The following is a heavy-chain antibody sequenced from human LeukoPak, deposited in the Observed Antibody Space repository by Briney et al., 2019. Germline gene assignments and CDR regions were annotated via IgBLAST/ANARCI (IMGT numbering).Heavy chain of an antibody. CDR1: GFTFSSYG. D-gene: IGHD4-23*01. J-gene: IGHJ2*01. CDR3: ARDYYGGNSAFDL. CDR2: IRYDGSNK. Sequence: GGSLRLSCAASGFTFSSYGMHWVRQAPGKGLEWVAFIRYDGSNKYYADSVKGRFTISRDNSKNTLYLQMNSLRAEDTAVYYCARDYYGGNSAFDLWGRGTLVTVSS. V-gene: IGHV3-30*02.